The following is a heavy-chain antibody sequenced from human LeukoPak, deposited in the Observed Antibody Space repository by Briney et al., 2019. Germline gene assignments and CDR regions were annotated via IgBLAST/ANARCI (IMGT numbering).Heavy chain of an antibody. CDR2: IYTSGST. CDR3: AREDYDVDY. CDR1: GGSISSGSYY. J-gene: IGHJ4*02. Sequence: KSSETLSLTCTVSGGSISSGSYYWSWIRQPAGKGLEWIGRIYTSGSTNYNPSLKSRVTISVDTSKNQFSLKLSSVTAADTAVYYCAREDYDVDYWGQGTLVTVSS. D-gene: IGHD3-16*01. V-gene: IGHV4-61*02.